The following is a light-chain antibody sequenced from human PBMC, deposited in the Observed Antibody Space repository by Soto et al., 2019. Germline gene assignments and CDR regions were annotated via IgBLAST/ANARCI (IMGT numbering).Light chain of an antibody. Sequence: QSLGTVSLDPGARPSLSCLATQIVTRNSLAWYQQKPGQPPRLRIYGASSRATGIADRFSGSGSRTDFTITISRLEPEDFAVYYCPQYGTSPIPFGQRT. CDR3: PQYGTSPIP. V-gene: IGKV3-20*01. CDR2: GAS. CDR1: QIVTRNS. J-gene: IGKJ2*01.